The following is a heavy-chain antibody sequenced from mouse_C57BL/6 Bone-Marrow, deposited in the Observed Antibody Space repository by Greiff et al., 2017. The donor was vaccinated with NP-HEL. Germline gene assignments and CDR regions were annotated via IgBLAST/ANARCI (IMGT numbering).Heavy chain of an antibody. Sequence: QVQLKQSGAELVKPGASVKISCKASGYAFSSYWMNWVKQRPGKGLEWIGQIYPGDGDTNYNGKFKGKATLTADKSSSTAYMQLSSLTSEDSAVYFCARYCYPYYYAMDYWGQGTSVTGSS. CDR1: GYAFSSYW. CDR2: IYPGDGDT. D-gene: IGHD2-12*01. V-gene: IGHV1-80*01. J-gene: IGHJ4*01. CDR3: ARYCYPYYYAMDY.